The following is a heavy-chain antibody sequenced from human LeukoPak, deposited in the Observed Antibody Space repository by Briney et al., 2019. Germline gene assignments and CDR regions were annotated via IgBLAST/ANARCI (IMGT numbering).Heavy chain of an antibody. J-gene: IGHJ4*02. CDR1: GFTFSSYW. CDR2: IKQDGSDK. V-gene: IGHV3-7*03. Sequence: GGSLRLSCEVSGFTFSSYWMNWVRQAPGKGLEWVANIKQDGSDKYYVDSVKGRFTISRDNAEKLVHLQMNSLGDEDTAVYYCAAWGSGNYWGQGTLVTVSS. D-gene: IGHD7-27*01. CDR3: AAWGSGNY.